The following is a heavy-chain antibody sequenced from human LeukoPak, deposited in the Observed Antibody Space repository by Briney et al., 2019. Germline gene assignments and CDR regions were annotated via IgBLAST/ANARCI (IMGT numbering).Heavy chain of an antibody. CDR1: GYTFTSYD. V-gene: IGHV1-69*06. CDR3: ASPVYYDSSGYYLRAAFDI. Sequence: GASVKVSCKASGYTFTSYDINWVRQAPGQGLEWMGGIIPIFGTANYAQKFQGRVTITADKSTSTAYMELSSLRSEDTAVYYCASPVYYDSSGYYLRAAFDIWGQGTMVTVSS. J-gene: IGHJ3*02. CDR2: IIPIFGTA. D-gene: IGHD3-22*01.